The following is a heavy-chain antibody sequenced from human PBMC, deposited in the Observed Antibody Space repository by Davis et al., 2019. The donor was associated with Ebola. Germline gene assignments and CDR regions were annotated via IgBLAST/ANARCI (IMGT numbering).Heavy chain of an antibody. J-gene: IGHJ3*02. V-gene: IGHV4-39*07. CDR1: GGSISSSSYY. CDR2: INHSGST. CDR3: ARVPPYSNYAPRRRGAFDI. D-gene: IGHD4-11*01. Sequence: PSETLSLTCTVSGGSISSSSYYWGWIRQPPGKGLEWIGEINHSGSTNYNPSLKSRVTISVDTSKNQFSLKLSSVTAADTAVYYCARVPPYSNYAPRRRGAFDIWGQGTMVTVSS.